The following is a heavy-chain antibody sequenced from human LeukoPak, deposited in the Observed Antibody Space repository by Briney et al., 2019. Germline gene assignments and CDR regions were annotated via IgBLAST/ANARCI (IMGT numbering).Heavy chain of an antibody. V-gene: IGHV3-23*01. D-gene: IGHD6-13*01. CDR3: AGGHSSSWYWFDP. CDR2: ITGSGTNT. CDR1: GIIFTNYG. Sequence: GGSLRLSCAAPGIIFTNYGMSWVRQAPGKGLGWVSGITGSGTNTYYADSVKGRFTISRDNSKNTLYLQMNSLRAEDTAVYYCAGGHSSSWYWFDPWGQGTLVTVSS. J-gene: IGHJ5*02.